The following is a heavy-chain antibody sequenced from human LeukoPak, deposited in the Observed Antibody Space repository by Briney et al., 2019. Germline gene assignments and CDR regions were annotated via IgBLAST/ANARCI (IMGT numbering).Heavy chain of an antibody. CDR2: MSSGDGSGSTK. CDR1: GFTFSDYY. V-gene: IGHV3-11*01. Sequence: GGSLRLSCAASGFTFSDYYMSWIREAPGKGLEWVSHMSSGDGSGSTKKYADSVKGRFTISRDNSKNSLYLQMDSLRAGDTAIYYCARNGPRYCSGGSCYSDDAFDSWGQGTMVTVSS. J-gene: IGHJ3*02. CDR3: ARNGPRYCSGGSCYSDDAFDS. D-gene: IGHD2-15*01.